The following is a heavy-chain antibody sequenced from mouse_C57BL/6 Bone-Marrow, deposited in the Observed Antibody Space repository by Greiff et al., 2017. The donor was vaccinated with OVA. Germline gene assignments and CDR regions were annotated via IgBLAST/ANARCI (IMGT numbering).Heavy chain of an antibody. V-gene: IGHV3-6*01. Sequence: VQLKESGPGLVKPSQSLSLTCSVTGYSITSGYYWNWIRQFPGNTLEWMGYISDDCSNNYNPSLKNRISITSDTSKNQFFLKLNSVTTEDTATYYCARGGGYDYDVDYWGQGTTLTVSS. CDR2: ISDDCSN. J-gene: IGHJ2*01. CDR3: ARGGGYDYDVDY. D-gene: IGHD2-4*01. CDR1: GYSITSGYY.